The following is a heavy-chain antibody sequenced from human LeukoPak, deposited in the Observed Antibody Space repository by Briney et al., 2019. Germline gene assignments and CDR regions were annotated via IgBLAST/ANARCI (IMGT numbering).Heavy chain of an antibody. Sequence: SVKVSCKASGGTFSSYAISWVRQAPGQGLEWMGGIIPIFGTANYAQKFQGRVAITADESTSTAYTELSSLRSEDTAVYYCARSAQMVYALLDYWGQGTLVTVSS. CDR2: IIPIFGTA. D-gene: IGHD2-8*01. V-gene: IGHV1-69*01. J-gene: IGHJ4*02. CDR1: GGTFSSYA. CDR3: ARSAQMVYALLDY.